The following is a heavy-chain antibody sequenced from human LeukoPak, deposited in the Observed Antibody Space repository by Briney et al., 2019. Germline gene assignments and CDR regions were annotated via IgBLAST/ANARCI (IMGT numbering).Heavy chain of an antibody. Sequence: SVTVSCKASGYTFTSYDINLVRQATGQGLEWMGWMNPNSGNTGYAQKFQGRVTITRNTSISTAYMELSSLRSEDTAVYYCARGSFVASEDTYVDYWGQGTLVTVSS. J-gene: IGHJ4*02. CDR1: GYTFTSYD. CDR3: ARGSFVASEDTYVDY. D-gene: IGHD2-15*01. V-gene: IGHV1-8*03. CDR2: MNPNSGNT.